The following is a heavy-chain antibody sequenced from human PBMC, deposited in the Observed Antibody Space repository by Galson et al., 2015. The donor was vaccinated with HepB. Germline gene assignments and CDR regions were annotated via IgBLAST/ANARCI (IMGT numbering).Heavy chain of an antibody. V-gene: IGHV1-69*13. Sequence: SVKVSCKASGGTFSSYAISWVRQAPGQGLEWMGGITPIFGTANYAQKFQGRVTITADESTSTAYMELSSLRSEDTAVYYCARDVGSGSFELGYYYMDVWGKGTTVTVSS. CDR3: ARDVGSGSFELGYYYMDV. J-gene: IGHJ6*03. CDR2: ITPIFGTA. CDR1: GGTFSSYA. D-gene: IGHD3-10*01.